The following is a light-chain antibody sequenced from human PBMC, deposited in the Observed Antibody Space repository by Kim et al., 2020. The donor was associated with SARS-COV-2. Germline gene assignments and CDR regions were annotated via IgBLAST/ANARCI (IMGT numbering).Light chain of an antibody. CDR1: SLRSYY. J-gene: IGLJ2*01. V-gene: IGLV3-19*01. CDR3: NSRDNNDNVV. CDR2: GKD. Sequence: SSELTQDPAVSVALGQTVRITCQGDSLRSYYATWYQQKPGQAPKVVIHGKDNRPSGIPDRFSGSSSGNTTYLTITGTQAGDEADYYCNSRDNNDNVVFGG.